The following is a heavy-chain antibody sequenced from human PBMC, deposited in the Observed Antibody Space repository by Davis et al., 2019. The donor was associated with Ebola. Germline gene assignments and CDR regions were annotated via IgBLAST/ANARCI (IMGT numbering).Heavy chain of an antibody. CDR3: ARDDSIVVVPAAKLFYYYYGMDV. Sequence: GESLKISCAASGFTVSSNYMSWVRQAPGKGLEWVSVIYSGGSTYYADSVKGRFTISRDNSKNTLYLQMNSLRAEDTAVYYCARDDSIVVVPAAKLFYYYYGMDVWGQGTTVTVSS. J-gene: IGHJ6*02. V-gene: IGHV3-53*01. CDR1: GFTVSSNY. CDR2: IYSGGST. D-gene: IGHD2-2*01.